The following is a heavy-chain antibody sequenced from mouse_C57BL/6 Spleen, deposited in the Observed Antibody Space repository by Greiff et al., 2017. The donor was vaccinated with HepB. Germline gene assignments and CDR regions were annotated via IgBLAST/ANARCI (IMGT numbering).Heavy chain of an antibody. Sequence: EVKLVESGGGLVKPGGSLKLSCAPSGFTFSDYGMHWVRQAPEKGLEWVAYISSGSSTIYYADTVKGRFTISRDNAKNTLFLQMTSLRSEDTAMYYCARPSNWDGLFAYWGQGTLVTVSA. D-gene: IGHD4-1*02. J-gene: IGHJ3*01. CDR1: GFTFSDYG. CDR3: ARPSNWDGLFAY. V-gene: IGHV5-17*01. CDR2: ISSGSSTI.